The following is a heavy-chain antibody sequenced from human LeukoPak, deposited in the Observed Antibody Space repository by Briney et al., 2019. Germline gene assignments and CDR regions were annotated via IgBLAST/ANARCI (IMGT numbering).Heavy chain of an antibody. V-gene: IGHV4-4*07. J-gene: IGHJ5*02. CDR1: GGSISSYY. CDR3: ARDSELNSSSWYYWFDP. D-gene: IGHD6-13*01. CDR2: IYTSGST. Sequence: SETLSLTCTVSGGSISSYYWSWIRQPAGKGLEWIGRIYTSGSTNYNPSLKSRVTMSVDTSKNQFSLKLSSVTAADTAVYYCARDSELNSSSWYYWFDPWGQGTLVTVSS.